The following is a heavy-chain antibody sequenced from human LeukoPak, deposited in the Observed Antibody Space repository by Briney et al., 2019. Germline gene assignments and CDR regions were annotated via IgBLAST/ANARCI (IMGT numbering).Heavy chain of an antibody. J-gene: IGHJ5*02. CDR2: ISAYNGNT. D-gene: IGHD4-17*01. Sequence: ASVKVSCKASGYTFTSYGISWVRQAPGQGLESMGWISAYNGNTNYAQKLQGRVTMTTDTSTSTAYMELRSLRFDDTAVYYCARADYGDYEDNWFDPWGQGTLVTVSS. CDR3: ARADYGDYEDNWFDP. V-gene: IGHV1-18*04. CDR1: GYTFTSYG.